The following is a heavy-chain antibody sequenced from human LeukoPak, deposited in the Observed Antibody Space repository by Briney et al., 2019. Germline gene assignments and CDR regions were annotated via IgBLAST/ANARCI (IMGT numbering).Heavy chain of an antibody. CDR1: RGTFSSYA. V-gene: IGHV1-69*05. CDR3: ASVPGTTGATDY. Sequence: SVKVSCKASRGTFSSYAISWVRQAPGQGLEWMGRIIPIFGTANYAQKFQGRVTITTEESTSTAYMELSSLRSEDTAVYYCASVPGTTGATDYWGQGTLVTVSS. J-gene: IGHJ4*02. CDR2: IIPIFGTA. D-gene: IGHD1-1*01.